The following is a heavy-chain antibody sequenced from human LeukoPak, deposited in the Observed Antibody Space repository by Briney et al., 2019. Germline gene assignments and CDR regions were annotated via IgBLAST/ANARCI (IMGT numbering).Heavy chain of an antibody. D-gene: IGHD2-2*01. CDR2: INHSGST. J-gene: IGHJ2*01. CDR3: ARGPSRYCSSTSCRMGYFDL. CDR1: GGSFSGYY. V-gene: IGHV4-34*01. Sequence: SETLSLTCAVYGGSFSGYYWSWIRQPPGKGLEWIGEINHSGSTNYNPSLKSRATISVDTSKNQFSLKLSSVTAADTAVYYCARGPSRYCSSTSCRMGYFDLWGRGTLVTVSS.